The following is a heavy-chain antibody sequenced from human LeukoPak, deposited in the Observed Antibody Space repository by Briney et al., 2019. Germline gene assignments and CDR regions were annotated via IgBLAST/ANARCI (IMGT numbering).Heavy chain of an antibody. V-gene: IGHV3-7*01. D-gene: IGHD3-22*01. CDR1: GFTFSSYW. Sequence: GGSLRLSCAASGFTFSSYWMSWVRQAPGKGLEWVANIKQDGSEKYYVDSVKGRFTISRDNAKNSLYLQMNSLRAEDTAVYYCARVGRVYDSSGYYYYYYYMDVWGKGTTVTISS. J-gene: IGHJ6*03. CDR2: IKQDGSEK. CDR3: ARVGRVYDSSGYYYYYYYMDV.